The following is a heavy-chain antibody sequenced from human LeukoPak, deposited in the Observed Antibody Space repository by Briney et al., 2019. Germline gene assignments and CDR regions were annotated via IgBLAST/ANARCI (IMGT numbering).Heavy chain of an antibody. CDR2: IKQDGRER. V-gene: IGHV3-7*03. J-gene: IGHJ4*02. D-gene: IGHD1-1*01. CDR1: GFTFSNYW. CDR3: ARKGELERRRSWDC. Sequence: PGGSLRLSCAASGFTFSNYWMSWVRQTPGKGLEWVANIKQDGRERYNVDSVKGRFTISRDNAKNSLYLQMSSLRAEDTAVYYCARKGELERRRSWDCWGQGTLVTVSS.